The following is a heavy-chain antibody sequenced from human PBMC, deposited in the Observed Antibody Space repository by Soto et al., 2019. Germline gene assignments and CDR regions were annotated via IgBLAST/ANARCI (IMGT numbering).Heavy chain of an antibody. Sequence: SVKVSCKASGGTFSSYAISWVRQAPGQGLEWMGGIIPIFGTANYAQKFQGRVTITADKSTSTAYMELSSLRSEDTAVYYCAREVWFGELSYFDYWGQGTLVTVS. J-gene: IGHJ4*02. CDR3: AREVWFGELSYFDY. CDR2: IIPIFGTA. D-gene: IGHD3-10*01. CDR1: GGTFSSYA. V-gene: IGHV1-69*06.